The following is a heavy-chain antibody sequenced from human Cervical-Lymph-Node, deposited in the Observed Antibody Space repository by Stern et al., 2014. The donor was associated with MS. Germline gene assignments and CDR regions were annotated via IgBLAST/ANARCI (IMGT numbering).Heavy chain of an antibody. CDR1: GFTFDDYA. V-gene: IGHV3-9*01. CDR2: ISWNSVTI. D-gene: IGHD6-25*01. Sequence: VQLMQSGGGLVQPGRSLRLSCAASGFTFDDYAIHWVRQAPGKGLEWVSGISWNSVTIGYADSVKGRFTISRDNAKNSLYLQMNSLRAEDTALYYCGKDRSGENDAFDIWGQGTMVTVSS. CDR3: GKDRSGENDAFDI. J-gene: IGHJ3*02.